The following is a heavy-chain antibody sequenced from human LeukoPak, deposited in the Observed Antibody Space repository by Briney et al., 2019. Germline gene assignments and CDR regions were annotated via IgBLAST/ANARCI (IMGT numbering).Heavy chain of an antibody. CDR2: ISSSAGNT. J-gene: IGHJ4*02. V-gene: IGHV3-23*01. Sequence: GGSLRLSCAASGFTFSSSAMSWVRQAPGKGLEWVSAISSSAGNTYYADSVKGRFTISRDNSKNTLYLQMNSLRAEDTAIYSGAKELRIGAVGTVGFDYWGQGTLVTVSS. D-gene: IGHD6-13*01. CDR3: AKELRIGAVGTVGFDY. CDR1: GFTFSSSA.